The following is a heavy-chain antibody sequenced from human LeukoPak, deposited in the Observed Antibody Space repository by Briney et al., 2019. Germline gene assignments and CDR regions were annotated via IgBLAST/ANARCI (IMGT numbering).Heavy chain of an antibody. Sequence: PSETLSLTCSVSGGSISRYYWRWVRQPPGKGLELIGYVYYSGSTNYNPSLKSRVSMSVDTSKNQYSLKLKSVPAADTAVYYCARDYTDDGDYGLLGYWGQGNLVTVSS. CDR1: GGSISRYY. CDR2: VYYSGST. CDR3: ARDYTDDGDYGLLGY. D-gene: IGHD4-17*01. V-gene: IGHV4-59*01. J-gene: IGHJ4*02.